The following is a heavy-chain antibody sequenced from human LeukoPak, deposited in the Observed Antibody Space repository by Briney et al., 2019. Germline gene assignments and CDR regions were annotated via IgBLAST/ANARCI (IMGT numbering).Heavy chain of an antibody. Sequence: SETLSLTCTISGGSISTYYWSWIRQAPGKGLEWIGYVYYSGSTEYDPSLKSRVTISVDTSKNQFSLKMNSVTAADTAVYYCARGSDFWSGYSFDNWGQGTLVTVSS. CDR3: ARGSDFWSGYSFDN. J-gene: IGHJ4*02. V-gene: IGHV4-59*01. CDR1: GGSISTYY. D-gene: IGHD3-3*01. CDR2: VYYSGST.